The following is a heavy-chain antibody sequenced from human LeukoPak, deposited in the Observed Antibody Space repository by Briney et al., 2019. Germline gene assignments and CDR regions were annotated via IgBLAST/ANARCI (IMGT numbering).Heavy chain of an antibody. D-gene: IGHD5-18*01. Sequence: PPETLSLTCTVSGGSISSSSYYWGWVRQPPGKGLEWIGTIYYSGSTYKNPSLKSRVTISVDTSKSEFSLKLTSVTAADTAVYYCARAVQDKYIFGSGAKYYFDYWGQGTLVTVSS. V-gene: IGHV4-39*07. J-gene: IGHJ4*02. CDR1: GGSISSSSYY. CDR2: IYYSGST. CDR3: ARAVQDKYIFGSGAKYYFDY.